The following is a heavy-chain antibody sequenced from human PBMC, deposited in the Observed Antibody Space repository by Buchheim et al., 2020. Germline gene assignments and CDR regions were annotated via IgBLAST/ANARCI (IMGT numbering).Heavy chain of an antibody. J-gene: IGHJ6*03. D-gene: IGHD2-2*01. V-gene: IGHV3-48*02. CDR3: ARDRRYCSSTSCYLDYYYMDV. Sequence: EVQLVESGGGLVQPGGSLRLSCAASGFTFSSYSMNWVRQAPGKGLEWVSYISSSSSTIYYADSVKGRFTISRDTAKNSLYLQMNSLRDEDTAVYYCARDRRYCSSTSCYLDYYYMDVWGKGTT. CDR2: ISSSSSTI. CDR1: GFTFSSYS.